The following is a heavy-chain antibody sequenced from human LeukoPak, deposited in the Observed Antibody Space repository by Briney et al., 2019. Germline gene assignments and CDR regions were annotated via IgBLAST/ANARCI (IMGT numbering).Heavy chain of an antibody. V-gene: IGHV3-7*01. CDR1: GFTFSSYW. D-gene: IGHD2-15*01. CDR2: IKQDGSEK. J-gene: IGHJ4*02. Sequence: PGGSLRLSCAASGFTFSSYWMSWVRQAPGKGLEWLANIKQDGSEKYYVDSVKGRFTISRDNAKNSLYLQMNSLRAEDTAVYYCALSYCSGGSCYLDYWGQGTLVTVSS. CDR3: ALSYCSGGSCYLDY.